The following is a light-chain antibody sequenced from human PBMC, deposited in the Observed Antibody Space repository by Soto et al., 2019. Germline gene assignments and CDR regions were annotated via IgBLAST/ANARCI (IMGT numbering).Light chain of an antibody. CDR1: QTISTY. V-gene: IGKV1-39*01. CDR2: DAS. Sequence: IQLAQSPSSLSASMGDRVTITCRASQTISTYLNWYQQKPGKAPRLLIYDASSLISGVPSRFSGSGSGTDFTLTIASLQPEDFSTYYCQQSDSTPYTFGQGTKVDI. J-gene: IGKJ2*01. CDR3: QQSDSTPYT.